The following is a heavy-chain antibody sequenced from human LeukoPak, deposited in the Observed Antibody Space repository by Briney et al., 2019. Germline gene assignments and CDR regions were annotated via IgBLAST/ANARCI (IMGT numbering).Heavy chain of an antibody. CDR2: INSDATST. Sequence: GGPLKPPFQAPGLMLGRTGSHWVPQPPGKGLCWSYGINSDATSTSYADSVRGRFTISRDDAKNTMYLQMNSLRAEDTAMYYCVRGSPGYSSSWHAYWGQGTLVTVSS. J-gene: IGHJ4*02. V-gene: IGHV3-74*01. D-gene: IGHD6-13*01. CDR1: GLMLGRTG. CDR3: VRGSPGYSSSWHAY.